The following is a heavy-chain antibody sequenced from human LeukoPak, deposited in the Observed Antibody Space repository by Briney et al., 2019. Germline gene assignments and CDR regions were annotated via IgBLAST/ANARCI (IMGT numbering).Heavy chain of an antibody. CDR2: IYYSGST. J-gene: IGHJ3*02. D-gene: IGHD1-1*01. Sequence: SETLSLTCTVSGGSISSSSYYWGWIRQPPGKGLEWIGSIYYSGSTYYNPSLKSRVTISVDTSKNQFSLKLSSVTAADTAVYYCARNDGSYAFDIRGQGTMVTVSS. CDR1: GGSISSSSYY. CDR3: ARNDGSYAFDI. V-gene: IGHV4-39*01.